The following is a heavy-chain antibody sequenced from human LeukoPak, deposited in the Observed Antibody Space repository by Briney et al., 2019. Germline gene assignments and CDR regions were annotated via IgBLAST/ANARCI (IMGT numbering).Heavy chain of an antibody. CDR1: GFTFSSYS. V-gene: IGHV3-21*01. CDR2: ISSSSSYI. D-gene: IGHD2-15*01. CDR3: ARVLLVVAADY. Sequence: GGPLRLSCAASGFTFSSYSMNWVRQAPGKGLEWVSSISSSSSYIYYADSVKGRFTISRDNAKNSLYLQMNSLRAEDTAVYYCARVLLVVAADYWGQGTLVTVSS. J-gene: IGHJ4*02.